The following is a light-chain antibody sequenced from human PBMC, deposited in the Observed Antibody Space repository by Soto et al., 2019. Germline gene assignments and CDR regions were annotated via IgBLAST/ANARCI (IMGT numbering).Light chain of an antibody. CDR1: QGISSY. J-gene: IGKJ5*01. Sequence: IHLTQSPSSLSASVGDRVTITCRASQGISSYLACYQQKPGKAPKLLIYAASTLQSGVPSRFSGSGSGTDFTLTISSLQPEDFATYYCQQSYSTPFTFGQGTRLEIK. CDR2: AAS. CDR3: QQSYSTPFT. V-gene: IGKV1-9*01.